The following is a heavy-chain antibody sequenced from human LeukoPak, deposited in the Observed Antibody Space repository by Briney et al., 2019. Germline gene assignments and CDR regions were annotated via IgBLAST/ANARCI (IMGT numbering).Heavy chain of an antibody. Sequence: GGSLRLSCTASGFTFRTYWMSWVRQAPGKGLEWVANINQDGSETHHVDSVKGRFTISRDNAKDPLYLQLSSLRAEDTAMYYCTRDRGDFDFWGPGTLVLVSS. CDR3: TRDRGDFDF. CDR2: INQDGSET. V-gene: IGHV3-7*01. CDR1: GFTFRTYW. J-gene: IGHJ2*01.